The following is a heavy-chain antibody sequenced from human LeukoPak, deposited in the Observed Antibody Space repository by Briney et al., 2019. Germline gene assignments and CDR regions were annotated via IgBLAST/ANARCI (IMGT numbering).Heavy chain of an antibody. Sequence: PGGSLRLSCAASGFTFSSYGMHWVRQAPGKGLEWVAVISYDGSNKYYADSVKGRFTISRDNSKNTLYLQMNSLRAEDTAVYYCAKGRGLWFGEPYFDYWGQGTLVTVSS. CDR1: GFTFSSYG. CDR3: AKGRGLWFGEPYFDY. D-gene: IGHD3-10*01. CDR2: ISYDGSNK. J-gene: IGHJ4*02. V-gene: IGHV3-30*18.